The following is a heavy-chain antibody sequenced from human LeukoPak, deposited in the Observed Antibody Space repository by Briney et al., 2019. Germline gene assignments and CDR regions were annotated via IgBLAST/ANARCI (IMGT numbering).Heavy chain of an antibody. J-gene: IGHJ6*03. CDR2: ISSSSSYI. V-gene: IGHV3-21*01. CDR3: ARDALAYCGGDCGRYMDV. Sequence: GGSVTLSCAASGFTFSRYSMNWVRQAAGKGREWVSSISSSSSYIYYADSVKGRFTISRDNAKNSLYLQMNSLRAEHTAVYYCARDALAYCGGDCGRYMDVWGKGTTVTVSS. CDR1: GFTFSRYS. D-gene: IGHD2-21*02.